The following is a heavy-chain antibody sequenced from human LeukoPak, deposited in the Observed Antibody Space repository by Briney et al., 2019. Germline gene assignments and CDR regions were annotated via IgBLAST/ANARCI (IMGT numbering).Heavy chain of an antibody. CDR2: IYYSGRT. CDR1: SGSISSSSYY. Sequence: SSETLSLTCTVSSGSISSSSYYWGWIRQPPGRGLGWIGSIYYSGRTYYNPSLKSRVTMSVDTSQTQFSLNLSSVTAADTAVYYCARHLVVLDSSSWFDYWGQGTLVTVSS. J-gene: IGHJ4*02. V-gene: IGHV4-39*01. CDR3: ARHLVVLDSSSWFDY. D-gene: IGHD6-13*01.